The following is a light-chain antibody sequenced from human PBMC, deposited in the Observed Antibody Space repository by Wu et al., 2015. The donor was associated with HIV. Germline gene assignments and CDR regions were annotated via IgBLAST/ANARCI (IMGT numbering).Light chain of an antibody. Sequence: EIVMTQSPATLSVSPGERATLSCRASQSVSGNLAWYQQKPGQAPRLLIYGASTRATGIPARFSGSGSGTEFTLTISSIQSEDSAIYYCQHYNKIPPLTFGGGTRWRSN. J-gene: IGKJ4*01. V-gene: IGKV3-15*01. CDR3: QHYNKIPPLT. CDR2: GAS. CDR1: QSVSGN.